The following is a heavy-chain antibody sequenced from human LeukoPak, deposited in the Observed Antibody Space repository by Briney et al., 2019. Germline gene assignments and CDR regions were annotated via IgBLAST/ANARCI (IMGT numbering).Heavy chain of an antibody. J-gene: IGHJ4*02. CDR1: GGSISSGSYY. V-gene: IGHV4-61*02. Sequence: PSQTLSLTCTVSGGSISSGSYYWSWIRQPAGKGLEWIGRIYTSGSTNYNPSLKSRVTISVDTSKNQFSLKLSSVTAADTAVYYCARVQTTFGGGFDYWGQGTLVTVSS. D-gene: IGHD3-16*01. CDR2: IYTSGST. CDR3: ARVQTTFGGGFDY.